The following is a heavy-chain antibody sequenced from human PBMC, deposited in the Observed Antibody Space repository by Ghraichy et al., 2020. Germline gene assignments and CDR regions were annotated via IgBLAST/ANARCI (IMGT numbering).Heavy chain of an antibody. CDR1: GFTFSSYA. V-gene: IGHV3-30-3*01. CDR2: ISYDGSNK. J-gene: IGHJ4*02. Sequence: GESLNISCAASGFTFSSYAMHWVRQAPGKGLEWVAVISYDGSNKYYADSVKGRFTISRDNSKNTLYLQMNSLRAEDTAVYYCARDIYPSTVTTCFGYWGQGTLVTVSS. CDR3: ARDIYPSTVTTCFGY. D-gene: IGHD4-17*01.